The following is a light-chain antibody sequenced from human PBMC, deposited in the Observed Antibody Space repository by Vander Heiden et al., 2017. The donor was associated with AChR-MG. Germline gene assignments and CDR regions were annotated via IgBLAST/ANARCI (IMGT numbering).Light chain of an antibody. V-gene: IGKV3-20*01. CDR3: QQYGSSPLYT. CDR1: QSVSSTY. CDR2: GAS. J-gene: IGKJ2*01. Sequence: ELTQSPGTLSLSPGARATLSCRASQSVSSTYLAWYQQKPGQAPRLLIYGASRRATGIPDRFSGSRSGTDFTLTISRLEPEDFAVYYCQQYGSSPLYTFGQGTKLEIK.